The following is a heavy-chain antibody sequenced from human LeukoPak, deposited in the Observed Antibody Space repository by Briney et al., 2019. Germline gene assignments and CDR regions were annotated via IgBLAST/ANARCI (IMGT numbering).Heavy chain of an antibody. CDR1: GFTFSSYS. D-gene: IGHD6-25*01. CDR3: ARTRGSSDDAFDI. Sequence: GGSLRLSCAASGFTFSSYSMNWVRQATGKGLEWVSSISSSSSYIYYADSVKGRFTISRDNAKNSLYLQMNSLRAEDTAVYYCARTRGSSDDAFDIWGQGTMVTVSS. J-gene: IGHJ3*02. CDR2: ISSSSSYI. V-gene: IGHV3-21*01.